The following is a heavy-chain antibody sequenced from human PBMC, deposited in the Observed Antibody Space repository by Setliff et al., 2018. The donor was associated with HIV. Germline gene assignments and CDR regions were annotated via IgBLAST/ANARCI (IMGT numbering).Heavy chain of an antibody. J-gene: IGHJ4*02. D-gene: IGHD5-12*01. CDR2: IIPIFGTA. CDR3: ARRSRDGYNQIDY. V-gene: IGHV1-69*13. CDR1: GGTFSSYA. Sequence: VASVKVSCKASGGTFSSYAISWVRQAPGQGLEWMGGIIPIFGTANYAQKFQGRVTITADESTSTAYMELSSLRSEDTAVYYCARRSRDGYNQIDYWGQGTLVTVSS.